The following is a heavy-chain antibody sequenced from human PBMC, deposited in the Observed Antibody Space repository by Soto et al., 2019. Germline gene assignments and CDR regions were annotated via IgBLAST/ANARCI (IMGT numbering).Heavy chain of an antibody. Sequence: KVSCKASGAPLSASPIGWGRQPLGQGLEWMGGIIPIFGTANFAQKFQGRVTITADESTSTAYMELSSLRSEDTAVYHCARGLGIAVAHYYFDYWGQGTLVTVSS. J-gene: IGHJ4*02. CDR1: GAPLSASP. V-gene: IGHV1-69*01. D-gene: IGHD6-19*01. CDR3: ARGLGIAVAHYYFDY. CDR2: IIPIFGTA.